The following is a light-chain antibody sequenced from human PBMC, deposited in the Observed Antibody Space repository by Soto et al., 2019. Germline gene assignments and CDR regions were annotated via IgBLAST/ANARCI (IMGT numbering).Light chain of an antibody. CDR3: ESYDSTLSGSR. V-gene: IGLV1-40*01. J-gene: IGLJ3*02. CDR2: GNT. CDR1: SSNIGAGYG. Sequence: QSVLTQPPSVSGAPGQRVTISCTGSSSNIGAGYGVNWYQQLPGTAPKLLIYGNTNRPSGVPDRISGSKSGTSASLAITGLQAEDEADYYCESYDSTLSGSRFGGGTQLTVL.